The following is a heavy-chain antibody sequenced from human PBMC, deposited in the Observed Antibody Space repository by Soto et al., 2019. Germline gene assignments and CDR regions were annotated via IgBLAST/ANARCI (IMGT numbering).Heavy chain of an antibody. CDR3: AKVAYGDYRTDFDY. Sequence: EVQVVESGGGLVQPGGSLRLSCAASGVTFTNYAMSWVRQAPGKGLEWVSTISGSGGSTYYADSVRGRFTISRDNSKNTLYLQMSSLRAEDTAVYYCAKVAYGDYRTDFDYWGRGTLVTVSS. J-gene: IGHJ4*02. CDR2: ISGSGGST. D-gene: IGHD4-17*01. CDR1: GVTFTNYA. V-gene: IGHV3-23*04.